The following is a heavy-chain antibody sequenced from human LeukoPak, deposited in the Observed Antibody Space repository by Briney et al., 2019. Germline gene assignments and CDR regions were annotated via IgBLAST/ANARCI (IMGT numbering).Heavy chain of an antibody. CDR3: AREKPDGAYSSSWYYFDY. CDR2: IYSGGST. D-gene: IGHD6-13*01. J-gene: IGHJ4*02. CDR1: GFTVSSNY. Sequence: GGSLRLSCAASGFTVSSNYMSWVRQAPGKGLEWVSVIYSGGSTYYAHSVKGRFTISRDNSKNTLYLQMNSLRAEDTAVYYCAREKPDGAYSSSWYYFDYWGQGTLVTVSS. V-gene: IGHV3-66*01.